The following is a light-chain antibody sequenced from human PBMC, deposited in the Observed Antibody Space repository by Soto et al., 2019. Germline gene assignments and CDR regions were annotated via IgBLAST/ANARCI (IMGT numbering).Light chain of an antibody. J-gene: IGLJ3*02. CDR1: SSNIGAGHD. CDR2: GNT. CDR3: QSFDSSLNGCV. Sequence: QSVLPQPPSVSGAPGQRVTISSTGSSSNIGAGHDVHWYQQVPGTAPKLLVSGNTNRPSGVPDRFSGSNSGTSASLAITGLQAEDKAEYYCQSFDSSLNGCVFGGGTKLTVL. V-gene: IGLV1-40*01.